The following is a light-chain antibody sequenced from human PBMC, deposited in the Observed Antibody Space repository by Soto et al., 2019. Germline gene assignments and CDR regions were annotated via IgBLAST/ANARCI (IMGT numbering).Light chain of an antibody. Sequence: EIQMSQSPSSLSASKGDRVTITCRASQDIGSHLAWYQQKPEKAPKSLIYFASTLQSGVPSRFSASGSGTDFTLTISSLQPEDFATYYCQQFRSFPITFGQGTRLEIK. V-gene: IGKV1D-16*01. CDR1: QDIGSH. J-gene: IGKJ5*01. CDR3: QQFRSFPIT. CDR2: FAS.